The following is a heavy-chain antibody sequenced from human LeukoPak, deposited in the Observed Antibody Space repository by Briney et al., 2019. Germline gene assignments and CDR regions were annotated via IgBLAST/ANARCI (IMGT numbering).Heavy chain of an antibody. CDR1: GFTFSVYW. V-gene: IGHV3-74*01. Sequence: GGSLRLSCAASGFTFSVYWMHWVRQAPGKGLLWVSRISGDGATTAYADSVKGRFTISRDNAKNTVYLQMNGLRPEDTALYYCARDNSPGWFAPWGQGTLVTVSS. CDR3: ARDNSPGWFAP. CDR2: ISGDGATT. J-gene: IGHJ5*02.